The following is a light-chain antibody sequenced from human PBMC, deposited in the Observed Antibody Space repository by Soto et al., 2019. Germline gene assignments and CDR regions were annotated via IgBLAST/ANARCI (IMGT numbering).Light chain of an antibody. J-gene: IGLJ1*01. Sequence: QSALTQPASVSGSPGQSITISCTGTSSDVGAYNYVSWYQQYPGKAPKVIIFEVRKRPSGVSNRFSGSKSGDTASLTISGLQAEDEADYYCSSYRSSTTFVFGTGTTLTVL. V-gene: IGLV2-14*01. CDR3: SSYRSSTTFV. CDR2: EVR. CDR1: SSDVGAYNY.